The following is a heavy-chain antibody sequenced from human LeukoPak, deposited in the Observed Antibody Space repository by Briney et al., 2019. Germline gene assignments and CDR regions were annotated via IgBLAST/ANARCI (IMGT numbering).Heavy chain of an antibody. V-gene: IGHV3-23*01. D-gene: IGHD5-18*01. J-gene: IGHJ4*02. CDR1: GFTFSSYG. CDR2: ISGSGGST. Sequence: GGTLRLSCAASGFTFSSYGMSWVRQAPGKGLEWVSAISGSGGSTYYADSVKGRFTISRDNSKNTLYLQMNSLRAEDTAVYYCAKGRAVGIRTYFDYWGQGTLVTVSS. CDR3: AKGRAVGIRTYFDY.